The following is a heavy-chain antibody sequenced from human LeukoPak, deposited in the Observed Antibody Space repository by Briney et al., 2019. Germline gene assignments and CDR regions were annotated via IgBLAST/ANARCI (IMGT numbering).Heavy chain of an antibody. V-gene: IGHV3-23*01. CDR2: ISGSGGST. D-gene: IGHD5-18*01. Sequence: GGSLRLSCAASGFTFDDYAMHWVRHAPGKGLEWVSAISGSGGSTYYADSVKGRFTISRDNSKNTLYLQMNSLRAEDTAVYYCAKDWDTAMVTAYFDYWGQGTLVTVSS. CDR3: AKDWDTAMVTAYFDY. CDR1: GFTFDDYA. J-gene: IGHJ4*02.